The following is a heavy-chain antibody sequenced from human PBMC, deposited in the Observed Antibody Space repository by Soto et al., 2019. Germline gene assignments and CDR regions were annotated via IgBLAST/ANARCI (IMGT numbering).Heavy chain of an antibody. CDR2: ISNSGST. Sequence: PSYSLYITRTASSDTIYSYSLTWIRQPPGKRLDWIGSISNSGSTNYNPSLKSRVNISVDTSKNQFSLKLSSVTAADTAVYYCARLGSSWSTQYWGQGTLVTSPQ. CDR3: ARLGSSWSTQY. J-gene: IGHJ4*02. V-gene: IGHV4-59*07. D-gene: IGHD6-13*01. CDR1: SDTIYSYS.